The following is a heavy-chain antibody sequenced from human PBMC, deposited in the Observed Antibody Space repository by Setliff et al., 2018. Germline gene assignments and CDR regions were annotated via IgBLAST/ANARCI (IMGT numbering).Heavy chain of an antibody. CDR2: TIPIFGTT. Sequence: ASVKVSCKASGGTLSSYGISWVRQAPGQGLEWMGGTIPIFGTTDYAQKFQGRVTIITGESTSTAFMQLSSLRSEDTAVYYCVREGVGSRSSTDYRYYMDVWG. D-gene: IGHD2-2*01. CDR1: GGTLSSYG. V-gene: IGHV1-69*05. CDR3: VREGVGSRSSTDYRYYMDV. J-gene: IGHJ6*03.